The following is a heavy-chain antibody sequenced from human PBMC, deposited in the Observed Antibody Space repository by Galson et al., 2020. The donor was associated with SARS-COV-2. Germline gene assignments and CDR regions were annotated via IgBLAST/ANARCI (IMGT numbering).Heavy chain of an antibody. V-gene: IGHV3-30*04. CDR2: ISYDGSNK. J-gene: IGHJ4*02. CDR1: GFTFSSYA. Sequence: GESLKISCAASGFTFSSYAMHWVRQAPGKGLEWVAVISYDGSNKYYADSVKGRFTISRDNSKNTLYLQMNSLRAEDTAVYYCASGRGGYYTGVDYWGQGTLVTVSS. CDR3: ASGRGGYYTGVDY. D-gene: IGHD1-26*01.